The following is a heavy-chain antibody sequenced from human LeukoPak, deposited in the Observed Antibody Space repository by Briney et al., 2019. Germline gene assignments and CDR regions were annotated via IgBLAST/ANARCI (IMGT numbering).Heavy chain of an antibody. J-gene: IGHJ5*02. D-gene: IGHD3-10*01. CDR2: INHSGST. CDR1: GGSFSGYY. Sequence: PSETLSLTCAVYGGSFSGYYWSWIRQAPGKGLEWIGEINHSGSTNYNPSLKSRVTISVDTSKNQFSLKLSSVTAADTAVYYCARHCWELGSGSYYYPNWFDPWGQGTLVTVSS. CDR3: ARHCWELGSGSYYYPNWFDP. V-gene: IGHV4-34*01.